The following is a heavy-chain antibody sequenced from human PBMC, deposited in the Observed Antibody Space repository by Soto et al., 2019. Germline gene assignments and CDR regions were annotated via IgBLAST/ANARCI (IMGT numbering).Heavy chain of an antibody. D-gene: IGHD2-15*01. V-gene: IGHV3-48*02. J-gene: IGHJ4*02. Sequence: EVQLVESGGGLVQPGGSLRLSCAASGFTFSSYSMNWVRQAPGKGLEWVSYISSSGSTIYYADSVKGRFTISRDNAKNSLYLQMNSLRDEDTAVYYCARALWCSGGSCSVDYWGQGTLVTVSS. CDR2: ISSSGSTI. CDR1: GFTFSSYS. CDR3: ARALWCSGGSCSVDY.